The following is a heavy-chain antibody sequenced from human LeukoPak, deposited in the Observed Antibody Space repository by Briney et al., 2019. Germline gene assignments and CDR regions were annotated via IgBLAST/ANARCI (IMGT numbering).Heavy chain of an antibody. CDR3: VREEYQLLLLEGPL. Sequence: PSETLSLTCTVSGGSISSSRYYWGWIRQPPGKGLEWIGSIYYSGSTYYNPSLKSRVTISVDTSKNQFSVKLRSVTAADTAVYYCVREEYQLLLLEGPLWGQGTLVTVSS. V-gene: IGHV4-39*07. CDR1: GGSISSSRYY. J-gene: IGHJ4*02. D-gene: IGHD2-2*01. CDR2: IYYSGST.